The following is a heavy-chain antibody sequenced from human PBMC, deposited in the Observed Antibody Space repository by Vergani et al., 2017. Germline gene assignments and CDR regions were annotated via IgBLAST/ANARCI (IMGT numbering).Heavy chain of an antibody. V-gene: IGHV1-58*01. CDR3: AADYIGVPHISXMDV. J-gene: IGHJ6*04. CDR2: IVVGSGNT. D-gene: IGHD3-3*01. Sequence: QMQLVQSGPEVKKPGTSVKVSCKASGFTFTSSAVQWVRQARGQRLEWIGWIVVGSGNTNDAQKFQERVTITRDMSTSTAYMELSSLRSEDTAVYYCAADYIGVPHISXMDVWGKGTTVTVSS. CDR1: GFTFTSSA.